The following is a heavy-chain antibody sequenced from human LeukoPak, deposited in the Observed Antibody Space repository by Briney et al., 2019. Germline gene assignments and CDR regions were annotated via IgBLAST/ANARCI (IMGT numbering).Heavy chain of an antibody. J-gene: IGHJ4*02. CDR1: GYTFTGYY. Sequence: ASVKVSCKASGYTFTGYYMHWVRQAPGQGLEWMGWINPNSGGTNYAQKFQGRVIMTRDTSISTAYMELSRLRSDDTAVYYCARGYPHYYDSSGYYLGFFDYWGQGTLVTVSS. CDR2: INPNSGGT. V-gene: IGHV1-2*02. D-gene: IGHD3-22*01. CDR3: ARGYPHYYDSSGYYLGFFDY.